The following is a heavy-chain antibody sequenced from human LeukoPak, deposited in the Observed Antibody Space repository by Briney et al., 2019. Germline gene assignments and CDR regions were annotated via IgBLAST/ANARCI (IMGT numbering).Heavy chain of an antibody. CDR1: GYTFTSNG. V-gene: IGHV1-18*01. J-gene: IGHJ4*02. CDR3: ARRSGSGSYIDY. D-gene: IGHD3-10*01. Sequence: ASVKVSCKASGYTFTSNGITWVRQAPGQGVEWMGWISAYNGQTNYAQSLQGRVAMTTDTSTSTAYMELRSLRSDDTAVYYCARRSGSGSYIDYWGQGTLVTVSS. CDR2: ISAYNGQT.